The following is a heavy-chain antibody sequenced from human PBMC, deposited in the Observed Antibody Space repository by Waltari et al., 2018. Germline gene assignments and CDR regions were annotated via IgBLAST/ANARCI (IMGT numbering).Heavy chain of an antibody. V-gene: IGHV4-34*01. Sequence: QVQLQQWGAGLLKPSEPLSLTCAVYGGSFSGYYWSWNRQPPGKGLEWIGEINHSGSTNYNPSLKSRVTISVDTSKNQFSLKLSSVTAADTAVYYCARTKVGLQHYWGQGTLVTVSS. J-gene: IGHJ4*02. D-gene: IGHD4-4*01. CDR1: GGSFSGYY. CDR3: ARTKVGLQHY. CDR2: INHSGST.